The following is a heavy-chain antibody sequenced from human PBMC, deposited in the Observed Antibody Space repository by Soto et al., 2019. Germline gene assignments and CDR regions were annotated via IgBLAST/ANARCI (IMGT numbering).Heavy chain of an antibody. J-gene: IGHJ4*02. CDR2: ISWNSDTI. CDR1: GFAFENYA. CDR3: VQTTGWPGFDF. Sequence: GGSLRLSCAASGFAFENYAIHWVRQAPGTGLQWVSGISWNSDTIDYADSVKGRFTISRDNAKNTLFLQMNSLRAEDTAVYYCVQTTGWPGFDFCGQGTLVTVSS. V-gene: IGHV3-9*01. D-gene: IGHD6-19*01.